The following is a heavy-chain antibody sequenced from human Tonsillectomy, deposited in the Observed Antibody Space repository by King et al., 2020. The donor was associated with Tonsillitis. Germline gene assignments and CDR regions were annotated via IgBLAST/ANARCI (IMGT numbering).Heavy chain of an antibody. V-gene: IGHV4-38-2*02. D-gene: IGHD3-10*01. CDR1: GYSISSGYY. CDR2: IYHSGST. Sequence: VQLQESGPGLVKPSETLSLTCTVSGYSISSGYYWDWIRQPPGKGLEWIGSIYHSGSTYYNPSLKSRVTISVDTSKNQFSLKLSSVTAADTAVYYWASSGSYSPAFVIWGQGTMVTVSS. CDR3: ASSGSYSPAFVI. J-gene: IGHJ3*02.